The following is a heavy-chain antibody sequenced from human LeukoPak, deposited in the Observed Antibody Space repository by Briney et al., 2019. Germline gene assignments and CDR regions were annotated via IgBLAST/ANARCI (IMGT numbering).Heavy chain of an antibody. CDR3: ARADTAMVYGSLYGMDV. V-gene: IGHV1-2*04. D-gene: IGHD5-18*01. CDR1: GYTFTGYY. CDR2: INPNSGGT. J-gene: IGHJ6*02. Sequence: ASVKVSCKASGYTFTGYYVHWVRQAPGQGLEWMGWINPNSGGTNYAQKFQGWVTMTRDTSISTAYMELSRLRSDDTAVYYCARADTAMVYGSLYGMDVWGQGTTVTVSS.